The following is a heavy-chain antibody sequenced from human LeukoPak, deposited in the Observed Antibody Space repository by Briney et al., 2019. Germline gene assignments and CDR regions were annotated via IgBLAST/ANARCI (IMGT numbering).Heavy chain of an antibody. V-gene: IGHV3-30*02. Sequence: GGSLRLSCAAAGFTFSIYGMHWVRQTQGKGREWVAFIRYYGSSVSYADSVKGRFTISRDNSKNVLYLQMNSLRADDTAVYYCAKVGSAYDFWSGFDYWGQGTLVTVSS. CDR3: AKVGSAYDFWSGFDY. CDR2: IRYYGSSV. CDR1: GFTFSIYG. J-gene: IGHJ4*02. D-gene: IGHD3-3*01.